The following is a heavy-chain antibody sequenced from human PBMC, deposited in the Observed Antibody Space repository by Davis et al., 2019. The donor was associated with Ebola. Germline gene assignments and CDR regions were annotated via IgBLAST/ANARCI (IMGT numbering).Heavy chain of an antibody. D-gene: IGHD3-10*01. CDR2: VDPKGGKT. CDR3: ARGRITMVQGVIITGLDAFDI. CDR1: GYSFSDYY. J-gene: IGHJ3*02. Sequence: ASVKVSCKGSGYSFSDYYIHWVQGAPGKGLEWVGLVDPKGGKTVYAEKFQDRVTIAADRSTDTVYMELSSLRFEDTAVYYCARGRITMVQGVIITGLDAFDIWGQGTMVTVSS. V-gene: IGHV1-69-2*01.